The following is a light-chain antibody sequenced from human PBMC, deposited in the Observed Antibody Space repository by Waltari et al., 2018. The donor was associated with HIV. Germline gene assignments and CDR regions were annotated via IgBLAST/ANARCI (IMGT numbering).Light chain of an antibody. CDR2: EVT. CDR1: SSDAGSYNF. Sequence: QSALTQPASVSGSPVQSITISCTVTSSDAGSYNFVSWYQQHPGKAPKLMICEVTRRPSGIYKRFSGSKSCNTASLTIRGLQAEDEADYFCCSVASSITVVFGGGTKLAVL. CDR3: CSVASSITVV. V-gene: IGLV2-23*02. J-gene: IGLJ3*02.